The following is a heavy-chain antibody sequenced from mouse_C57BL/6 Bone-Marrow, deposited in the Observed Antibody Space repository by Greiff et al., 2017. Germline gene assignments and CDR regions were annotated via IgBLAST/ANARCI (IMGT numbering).Heavy chain of an antibody. CDR1: GYTFTSYW. V-gene: IGHV1-50*01. CDR2: IDPSDSYT. J-gene: IGHJ4*01. D-gene: IGHD2-4*01. CDR3: ARHDYDGDYYAMDY. Sequence: QVRLQQPGAELVKPGASVKLSCKASGYTFTSYWMQWVKQRPGQGLEWIGEIDPSDSYTNYNQKFKGKATLTVDTSSSTAYMQLSSLTSEDSAVYYCARHDYDGDYYAMDYWGQGTSVTVSS.